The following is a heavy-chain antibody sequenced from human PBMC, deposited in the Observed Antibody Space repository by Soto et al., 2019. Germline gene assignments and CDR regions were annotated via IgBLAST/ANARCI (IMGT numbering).Heavy chain of an antibody. J-gene: IGHJ5*02. D-gene: IGHD3-10*01. CDR1: GFTLSNDG. Sequence: QVQLVESGGGVVKPGRSLTLSCVASGFTLSNDGMHWVRQAPVKGLEWVAVIWYDGTATYSADSVKGRFSISRDNAKNELFLQLSSLRAEDTAVYYCARKVGSSGSSRWFDTWGQGTLVTVSS. V-gene: IGHV3-33*01. CDR2: IWYDGTAT. CDR3: ARKVGSSGSSRWFDT.